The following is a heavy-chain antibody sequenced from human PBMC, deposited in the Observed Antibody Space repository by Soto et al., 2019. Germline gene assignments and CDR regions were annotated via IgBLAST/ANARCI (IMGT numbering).Heavy chain of an antibody. D-gene: IGHD2-2*01. CDR3: ARRVCSSSSCFFDP. J-gene: IGHJ5*02. Sequence: SETLSLTCTVSGDSIRSGAYYWTWIRQHPGKGLEWIGYIYYSGSTYYNPSLKSRVTISLDTSKNHFSLNLNSATAADTAVYYCARRVCSSSSCFFDPWGQGTLVTASS. CDR2: IYYSGST. V-gene: IGHV4-31*03. CDR1: GDSIRSGAYY.